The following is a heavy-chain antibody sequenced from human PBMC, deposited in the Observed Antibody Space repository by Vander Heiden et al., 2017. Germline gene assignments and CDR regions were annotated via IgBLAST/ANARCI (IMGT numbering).Heavy chain of an antibody. D-gene: IGHD3-3*01. J-gene: IGHJ4*02. CDR3: AREEWAGFDY. CDR2: ISYDGSNK. CDR1: GFTFSSYA. Sequence: QVQLVESGGGVVQPGRSLSRSCAASGFTFSSYAMHWVRQAPGKGLEWVAVISYDGSNKYYADSVKGRFTISRDNSKNTLYLQMNSLRAEDTAVYYCAREEWAGFDYWGQGTLVTVSS. V-gene: IGHV3-30-3*01.